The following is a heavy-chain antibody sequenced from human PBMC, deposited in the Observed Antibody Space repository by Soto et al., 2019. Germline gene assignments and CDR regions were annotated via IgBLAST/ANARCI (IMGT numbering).Heavy chain of an antibody. J-gene: IGHJ6*02. V-gene: IGHV6-1*01. Sequence: SQTLSXTCAISGDXVSSNSAAWNWXRQSPSRGLEWLGRTYYRSKWYNDYAVSVKSRITINPDTSKNQFSLQLNSVTPEDTAVYYCARGGYCSGGSCPPEYYYYYYGMDVWGQGTTVTVSS. CDR3: ARGGYCSGGSCPPEYYYYYYGMDV. CDR1: GDXVSSNSAA. D-gene: IGHD2-15*01. CDR2: TYYRSKWYN.